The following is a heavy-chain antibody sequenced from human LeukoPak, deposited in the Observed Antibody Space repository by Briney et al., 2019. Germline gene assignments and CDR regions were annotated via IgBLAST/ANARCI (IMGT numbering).Heavy chain of an antibody. V-gene: IGHV3-21*01. J-gene: IGHJ5*02. CDR2: ISSSSSYI. D-gene: IGHD6-19*01. Sequence: GGSLRLSCAASGFTFSSYSMNWVRQAPGKGLEWVSSISSSSSYIYYADSVKGRFTIPRDNAKNSLYLQMNSLRAEDTAVYYCARDLDPVAGNPWFDPWGQGTLVTVSS. CDR1: GFTFSSYS. CDR3: ARDLDPVAGNPWFDP.